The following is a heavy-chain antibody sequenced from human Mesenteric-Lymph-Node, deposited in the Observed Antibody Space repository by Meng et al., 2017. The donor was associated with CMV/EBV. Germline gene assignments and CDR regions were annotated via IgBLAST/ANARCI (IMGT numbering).Heavy chain of an antibody. J-gene: IGHJ2*01. D-gene: IGHD3-16*01. CDR2: VYNSGGS. CDR3: ARDGGGGVLWYFDL. V-gene: IGHV4-61*08. Sequence: SETLSLTCAVSGGSVKTGAYYWSWVRQPPGKGLEWIGYVYNSGGSSYNPSLQSRVTMSIDTSTNQFSLRLTSLTAADTAVYYCARDGGGGVLWYFDLWGRGTLVTVSS. CDR1: GGSVKTGAYY.